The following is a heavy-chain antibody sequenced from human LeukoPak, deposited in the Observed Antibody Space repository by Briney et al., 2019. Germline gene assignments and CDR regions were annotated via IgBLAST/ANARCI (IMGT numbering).Heavy chain of an antibody. J-gene: IGHJ3*02. CDR1: GGTFSSYA. Sequence: SVKVSCKASGGTFSSYAISWVRQAPGQGLEWMGRIIPIFGTANYAQKFRGRVTITTDESTSTAYMELSSLRSEDTAVYYCAREEYGDYHDAFDIWGQGTMVTVSS. V-gene: IGHV1-69*05. CDR3: AREEYGDYHDAFDI. CDR2: IIPIFGTA. D-gene: IGHD4-17*01.